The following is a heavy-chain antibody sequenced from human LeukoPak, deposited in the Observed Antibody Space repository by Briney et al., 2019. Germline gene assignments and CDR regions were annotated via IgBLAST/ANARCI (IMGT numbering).Heavy chain of an antibody. CDR2: FDPEDGET. CDR1: GYTLTELS. Sequence: GASVKVSCKVSGYTLTELSMHWVRQAPGKGLEWMGGFDPEDGETIYAQKFQGRVTMTEDTSTDTAYMELSRLRSDDTAVYYCARDQGYDINWFDPWGQGTLVTVSS. D-gene: IGHD3-3*01. V-gene: IGHV1-24*01. CDR3: ARDQGYDINWFDP. J-gene: IGHJ5*02.